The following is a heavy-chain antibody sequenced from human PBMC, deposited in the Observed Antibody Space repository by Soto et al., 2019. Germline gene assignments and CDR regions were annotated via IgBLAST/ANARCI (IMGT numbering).Heavy chain of an antibody. Sequence: QITLKESGPTLVKPTQTLTLTCTFSGFSLSTSGVGVGWIRQPSGRALEWLALVYWDDEKRYSPSLKSSLTITKDTSNNQVVLTMTNMDPVDTATYYCAHRPNCWSTSCFYFDYWGQGILVTVSS. D-gene: IGHD2-2*01. CDR2: VYWDDEK. J-gene: IGHJ4*02. V-gene: IGHV2-5*02. CDR3: AHRPNCWSTSCFYFDY. CDR1: GFSLSTSGVG.